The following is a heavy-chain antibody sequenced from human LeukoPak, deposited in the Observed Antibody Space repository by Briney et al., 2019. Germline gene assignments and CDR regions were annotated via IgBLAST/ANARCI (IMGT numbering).Heavy chain of an antibody. J-gene: IGHJ4*02. V-gene: IGHV4-31*03. CDR3: ARDRGYDSSGMYYFDY. D-gene: IGHD3-22*01. Sequence: SETLSLTCTVSGGSISSGGYYWSWIRQHPGKGLEWIGYIYYSGSTYYNPSLKSRVTISVDTSKNQFSLKLSPVTAADTAVYYCARDRGYDSSGMYYFDYWGQGTLVTVSS. CDR2: IYYSGST. CDR1: GGSISSGGYY.